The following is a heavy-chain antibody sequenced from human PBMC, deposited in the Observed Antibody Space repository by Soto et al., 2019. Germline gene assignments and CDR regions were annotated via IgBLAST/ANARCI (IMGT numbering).Heavy chain of an antibody. Sequence: PGGSLRLSCEASGFIFSNYGMHWVRQAPGKGLEWVALIWSDGYNKYYVDSVKGRFTISRDNSKNTLYLEMNRLRAEDTAVYFCAIELGYCRSGSCGRPPIGYWGQGTLVTVPS. CDR2: IWSDGYNK. V-gene: IGHV3-33*01. CDR3: AIELGYCRSGSCGRPPIGY. CDR1: GFIFSNYG. D-gene: IGHD2-15*01. J-gene: IGHJ4*02.